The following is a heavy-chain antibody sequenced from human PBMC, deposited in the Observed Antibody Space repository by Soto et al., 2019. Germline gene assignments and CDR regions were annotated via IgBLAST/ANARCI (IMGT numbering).Heavy chain of an antibody. Sequence: ASVKVSCKASGYTFPSYDINWVRQATGQGLEWMGWMNPNSGNTGYAQKFQGRVTMTRNTSISTDYMELSSLRSEDTAVYYCARERSAAGTGWFDPWGQGTLVTVSS. CDR2: MNPNSGNT. J-gene: IGHJ5*02. V-gene: IGHV1-8*01. CDR3: ARERSAAGTGWFDP. CDR1: GYTFPSYD. D-gene: IGHD6-13*01.